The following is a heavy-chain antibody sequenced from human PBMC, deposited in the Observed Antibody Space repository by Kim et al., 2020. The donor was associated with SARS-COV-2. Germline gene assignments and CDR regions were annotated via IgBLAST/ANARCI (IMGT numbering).Heavy chain of an antibody. CDR3: AREGYCGGDCYSPHYYYYYGMDV. Sequence: GGSLRLSCAASGFTFSDYYMSWIRQAPGKGLEWVSYISSSGSTIYYADSVKGRFTISRDNAKNSLYLQMNSLRAEDTAVYYCAREGYCGGDCYSPHYYYYYGMDVWGQGTTVTVSS. CDR1: GFTFSDYY. V-gene: IGHV3-11*01. D-gene: IGHD2-21*02. CDR2: ISSSGSTI. J-gene: IGHJ6*02.